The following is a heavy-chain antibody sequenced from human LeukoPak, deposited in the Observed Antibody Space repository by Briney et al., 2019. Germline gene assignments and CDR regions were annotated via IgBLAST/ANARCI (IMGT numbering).Heavy chain of an antibody. D-gene: IGHD3-10*01. CDR3: ARSGAGGAFDM. Sequence: GGSLRLSCAASGFPFSSYWMHWVRQAPGKGLLWVSRIYNDGSRTTYADSVKGRFTITGDNAKNTLFLQMNSLTAEDTAVYYCARSGAGGAFDMWGRGTMVTVSP. V-gene: IGHV3-74*01. CDR1: GFPFSSYW. J-gene: IGHJ3*02. CDR2: IYNDGSRT.